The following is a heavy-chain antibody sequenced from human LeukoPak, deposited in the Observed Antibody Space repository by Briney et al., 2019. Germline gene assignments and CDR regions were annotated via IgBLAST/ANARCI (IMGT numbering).Heavy chain of an antibody. Sequence: PGGSLRISCAPSGFTFSTYGMHWVRQAPGKGLEWVAVISYDGSNEYYADSVKGRFTISRDNSKNTLYLQMSSLRAEDTAVYYCAKEFNRGLPDYWGQGTLVTVPS. V-gene: IGHV3-30*18. CDR1: GFTFSTYG. CDR3: AKEFNRGLPDY. CDR2: ISYDGSNE. J-gene: IGHJ4*02. D-gene: IGHD2-21*01.